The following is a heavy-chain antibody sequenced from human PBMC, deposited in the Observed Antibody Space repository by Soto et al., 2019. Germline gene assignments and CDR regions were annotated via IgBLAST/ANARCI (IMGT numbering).Heavy chain of an antibody. CDR3: ARLTIGELKIIDY. J-gene: IGHJ4*02. D-gene: IGHD3-10*01. Sequence: SETLSLTCTVSGGSISSGGYYWSWIRQHPGKGLEWIGYIYYSGTTYYNPALKSRVTETVDTSKNQFSLRLSSGTAADTAVYYCARLTIGELKIIDYWGQETLVTVSS. V-gene: IGHV4-31*03. CDR1: GGSISSGGYY. CDR2: IYYSGTT.